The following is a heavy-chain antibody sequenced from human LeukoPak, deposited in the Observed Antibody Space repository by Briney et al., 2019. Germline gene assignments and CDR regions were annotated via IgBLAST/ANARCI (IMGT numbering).Heavy chain of an antibody. J-gene: IGHJ4*02. CDR2: ISAYNGNT. CDR3: ARDQGTTVTRVPNY. D-gene: IGHD4-17*01. CDR1: GYTFTSYG. Sequence: ASVKVSCKASGYTFTSYGISWVRQAPGQGLEWMGWISAYNGNTNYAQKLQGRVNMTTDTSTSTAYMELRSLRSDDTAVYYCARDQGTTVTRVPNYWGQGTLVTVSS. V-gene: IGHV1-18*01.